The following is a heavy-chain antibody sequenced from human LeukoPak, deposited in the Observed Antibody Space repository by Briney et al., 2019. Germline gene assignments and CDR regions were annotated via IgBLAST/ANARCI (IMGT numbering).Heavy chain of an antibody. CDR1: GFPFSSYE. Sequence: TGGSETLSCAASGFPFSSYEMPWVRQAPGKGLEWVSYISTSSSTVYYADSVKGRFTISRDDDKKSLYLQMNSLRAEDTAVYYCAREGNNKCAFDIRGHVTIVTVSS. V-gene: IGHV3-48*03. J-gene: IGHJ3*02. CDR2: ISTSSSTV. D-gene: IGHD2/OR15-2a*01. CDR3: AREGNNKCAFDI.